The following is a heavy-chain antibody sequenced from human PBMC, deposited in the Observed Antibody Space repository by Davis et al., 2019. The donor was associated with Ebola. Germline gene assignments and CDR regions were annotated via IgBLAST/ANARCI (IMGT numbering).Heavy chain of an antibody. Sequence: GESLKISCAASGFTFSSYAMHWVRQAPGKGLEWVAVISYDGSNKYYADSVKGRFTISRDNAKNTLYLQMNSLRAEDTAVYYCAVGATTAYWGQGTLVTVSS. J-gene: IGHJ4*02. V-gene: IGHV3-30-3*01. D-gene: IGHD1-26*01. CDR3: AVGATTAY. CDR1: GFTFSSYA. CDR2: ISYDGSNK.